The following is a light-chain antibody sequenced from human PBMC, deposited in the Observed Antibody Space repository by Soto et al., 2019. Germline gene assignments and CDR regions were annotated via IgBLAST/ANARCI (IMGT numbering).Light chain of an antibody. CDR2: DAS. CDR1: QSISNW. J-gene: IGKJ1*01. CDR3: QQYSSYTWT. V-gene: IGKV1-5*01. Sequence: DIPMTQSPSTLSASVGDRVTITCRASQSISNWLAWYQQKPGKAPKLLIYDASSLESGVPSRFSGSASGTEFTLTISSLQPDDFATYYCQQYSSYTWTFGQGTKVEF.